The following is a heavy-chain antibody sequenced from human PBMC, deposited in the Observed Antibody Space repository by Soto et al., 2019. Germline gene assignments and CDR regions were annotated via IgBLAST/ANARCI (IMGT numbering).Heavy chain of an antibody. CDR1: GYTFTSYG. V-gene: IGHV1-18*01. CDR2: ISAYNGNT. CDR3: ARDRRQWLPPRWFDP. J-gene: IGHJ5*02. Sequence: QVQLVQSGAEVKKPGASVKVSCKASGYTFTSYGISWVRLAPGQGLGWMGWISAYNGNTNYAQKLQGRVTMTTDTSTSTAYMELRSLRSDDTAVYYCARDRRQWLPPRWFDPWGQGTLVTVSS. D-gene: IGHD6-19*01.